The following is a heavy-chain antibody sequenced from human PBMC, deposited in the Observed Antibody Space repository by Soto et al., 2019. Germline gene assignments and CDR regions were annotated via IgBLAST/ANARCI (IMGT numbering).Heavy chain of an antibody. CDR2: IYYSGST. CDR1: GGSISSSSYY. Sequence: SETLSLTCTVSGGSISSSSYYWGWIRQPPGKGLEWIGSIYYSGSTYYNPSLKSRVTISVDTSKNQFSLKLSSVTAADTAVYYCARRNVPMLAVTIFDYWGQGTLVTVSS. V-gene: IGHV4-39*01. D-gene: IGHD3-22*01. J-gene: IGHJ4*02. CDR3: ARRNVPMLAVTIFDY.